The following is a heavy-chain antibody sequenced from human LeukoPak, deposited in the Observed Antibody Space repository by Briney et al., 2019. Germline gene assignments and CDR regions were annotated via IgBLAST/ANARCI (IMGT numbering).Heavy chain of an antibody. V-gene: IGHV4-61*02. D-gene: IGHD2-2*01. CDR3: ARASTVGALDI. CDR2: IYTSGST. CDR1: GGFISSGSYY. Sequence: SQTLSLTCTVSGGFISSGSYYWSWIRQPAGKGLEWIGRIYTSGSTNYNPSLKSRVTISVDTSKNQFSLKLSSVTAADTAVYYCARASTVGALDIWGQGTMVTVSS. J-gene: IGHJ3*02.